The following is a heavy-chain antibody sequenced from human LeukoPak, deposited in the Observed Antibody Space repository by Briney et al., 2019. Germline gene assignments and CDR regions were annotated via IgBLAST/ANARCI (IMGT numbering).Heavy chain of an antibody. J-gene: IGHJ4*02. Sequence: GGSLRLSCAASGFTFDDHGMSWVRQAPGKGLEWVSSISGSGGSTYYADSVKGRFTISRDNSKNTLYLQMNSLRAEDTAVYYCARDGPGSGYRLGDYWGQGTLVTVSS. D-gene: IGHD3-22*01. V-gene: IGHV3-23*01. CDR1: GFTFDDHG. CDR2: ISGSGGST. CDR3: ARDGPGSGYRLGDY.